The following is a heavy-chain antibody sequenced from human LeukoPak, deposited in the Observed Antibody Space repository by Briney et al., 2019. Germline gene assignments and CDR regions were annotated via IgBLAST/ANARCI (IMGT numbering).Heavy chain of an antibody. CDR3: ARAVMDYYDSSGYYHDY. J-gene: IGHJ4*02. V-gene: IGHV4-59*01. D-gene: IGHD3-22*01. CDR2: IYYSGST. CDR1: GGSISSYY. Sequence: SETLSLTCTVSGGSISSYYWSWIRQPPGKGLEWIGYIYYSGSTNYNPSLKSRVTISVDTSKNQFSLKLSSVTAADTAVYYCARAVMDYYDSSGYYHDYWGQGTLVTVSS.